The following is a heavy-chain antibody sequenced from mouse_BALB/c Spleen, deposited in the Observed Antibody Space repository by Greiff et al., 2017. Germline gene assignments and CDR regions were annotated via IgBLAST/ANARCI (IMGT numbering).Heavy chain of an antibody. V-gene: IGHV3-6*02. CDR3: ARATMITSYYAMDY. D-gene: IGHD2-4*01. Sequence: EVHLVESGPGLVKPSQSLSLTCSVTGYSITSGYYWNWIRQFPGNKLEWMGYISYDGSNNYNPSLKNRISITRDTSKNQFFLKLNSVTTEDTATYYCARATMITSYYAMDYWGQGTSVTVSS. CDR2: ISYDGSN. CDR1: GYSITSGYY. J-gene: IGHJ4*01.